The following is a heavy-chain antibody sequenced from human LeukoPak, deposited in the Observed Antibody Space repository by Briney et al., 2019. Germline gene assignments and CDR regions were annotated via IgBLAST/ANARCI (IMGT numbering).Heavy chain of an antibody. D-gene: IGHD2-21*02. V-gene: IGHV5-51*01. CDR1: GYSFTSYW. J-gene: IGHJ4*02. Sequence: GESLKISCKGSGYSFTSYWIGWVRQMPGKGLEWMGIIYPGDSDTRYSPSFQGQVTISADKSISTAYLQWSSLKASDTAMYYCASTVEAYCCGDCPRDYWGQGTLVTVSS. CDR2: IYPGDSDT. CDR3: ASTVEAYCCGDCPRDY.